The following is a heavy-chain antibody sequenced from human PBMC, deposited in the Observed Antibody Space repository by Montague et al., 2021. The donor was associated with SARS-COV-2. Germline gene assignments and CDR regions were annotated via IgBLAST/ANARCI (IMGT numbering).Heavy chain of an antibody. J-gene: IGHJ4*02. D-gene: IGHD6-19*01. Sequence: SDTLSLTCTVSSDSFSSSDWWSWVRQPPGKGLDWIGEISHGGTTNYKSSLKSRVTMSIDKSKNQFSLKLTSVTAADTAVYYCAREAKAVSGRLDSWGQGTLVTVSS. CDR3: AREAKAVSGRLDS. CDR1: SDSFSSSDW. CDR2: ISHGGTT. V-gene: IGHV4-4*02.